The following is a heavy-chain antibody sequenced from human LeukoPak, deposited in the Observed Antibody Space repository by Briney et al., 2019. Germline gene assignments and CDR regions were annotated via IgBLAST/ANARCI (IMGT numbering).Heavy chain of an antibody. J-gene: IGHJ6*02. V-gene: IGHV3-74*01. Sequence: GGSLRLSCAASGFTFSSYWMHWVRQAPGKGLVWVSRINSDGSSTSYADSVKGRFTISRDNAKNTLYLQMYSLRAEDTAVYYCAREGVWRQQLVDYYYGMDVWGQGTTVTVSS. D-gene: IGHD6-13*01. CDR2: INSDGSST. CDR1: GFTFSSYW. CDR3: AREGVWRQQLVDYYYGMDV.